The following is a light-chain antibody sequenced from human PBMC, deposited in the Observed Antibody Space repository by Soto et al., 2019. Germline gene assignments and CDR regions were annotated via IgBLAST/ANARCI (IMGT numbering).Light chain of an antibody. CDR2: AAN. V-gene: IGKV3-15*01. CDR3: QQYNNWRT. CDR1: QSVNSN. J-gene: IGKJ3*01. Sequence: EIVITQSPATLSVSPGERATLSCRASQSVNSNLDWYQQKPGQAPSLLIYAANTRATGIPPRFSGSGSGTEFTLTISSLQSEDFAVYYCQQYNNWRTFGPATKVEIK.